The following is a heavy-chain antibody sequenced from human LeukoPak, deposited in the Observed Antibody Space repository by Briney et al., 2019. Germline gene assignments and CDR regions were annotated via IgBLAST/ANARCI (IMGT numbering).Heavy chain of an antibody. Sequence: GGSLRLSCAASGFTFSSYSMNWVRQAPGKGLEWVSSISSSSSYISYADSVKGRFTISRDNAKNSLYLQMNSLRAEDTAVYYCARVATYSSGWVFDYWGQGTLVTVSS. CDR2: ISSSSSYI. V-gene: IGHV3-21*01. CDR1: GFTFSSYS. D-gene: IGHD6-19*01. J-gene: IGHJ4*02. CDR3: ARVATYSSGWVFDY.